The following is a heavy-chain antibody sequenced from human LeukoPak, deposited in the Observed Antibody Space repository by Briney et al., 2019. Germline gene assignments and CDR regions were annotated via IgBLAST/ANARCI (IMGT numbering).Heavy chain of an antibody. V-gene: IGHV4-39*01. CDR1: SDSISSSSYL. CDR3: ARRHYGSGDIDS. CDR2: IYSNGHI. Sequence: SETLSLTCSVSSDSISSSSYLWVWVRQPPGKGLEWIGDIYSNGHISYNPSLKSRAAISVDTSKNQFSLNLSSVTAADTAVYYCARRHYGSGDIDSWGQGTLVTVSS. J-gene: IGHJ4*02. D-gene: IGHD3-10*01.